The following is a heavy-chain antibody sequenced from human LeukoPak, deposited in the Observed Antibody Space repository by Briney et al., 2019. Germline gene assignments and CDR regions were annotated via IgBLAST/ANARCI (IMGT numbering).Heavy chain of an antibody. CDR2: IIPIFGTA. J-gene: IGHJ3*02. Sequence: SVKISCKASGGTFSSYAISWVRQAPGQGLEWMGRIIPIFGTANYAQTFQGRVTTITAEPTSTAYMGLSSLRSEDTAVYYCARPAEVIDGDYDAFDIWGQGTMVTVSS. V-gene: IGHV1-69*05. CDR3: ARPAEVIDGDYDAFDI. D-gene: IGHD4-17*01. CDR1: GGTFSSYA.